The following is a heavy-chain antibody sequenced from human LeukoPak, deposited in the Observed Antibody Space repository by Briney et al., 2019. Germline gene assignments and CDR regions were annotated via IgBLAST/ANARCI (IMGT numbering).Heavy chain of an antibody. CDR1: GGSISSSSYY. Sequence: SETLSLTCTVSGGSISSSSYYWSWIRQPPGKGLEWIGNIYYSGSSNYNPSLKSRVTISVDTSKNQFSLKLSSVTAADTAVYYCAGSYDSSGYYRDHWGQGTLVTVSS. J-gene: IGHJ4*02. D-gene: IGHD3-22*01. CDR2: IYYSGSS. V-gene: IGHV4-61*01. CDR3: AGSYDSSGYYRDH.